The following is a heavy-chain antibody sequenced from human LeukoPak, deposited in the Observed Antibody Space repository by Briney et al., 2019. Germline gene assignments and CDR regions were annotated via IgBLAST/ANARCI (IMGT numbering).Heavy chain of an antibody. CDR1: GFTFSSYD. V-gene: IGHV3-13*01. D-gene: IGHD2-15*01. CDR2: IGTAGDT. CDR3: ARGGCSGGSCYFPDDAFDI. Sequence: GGSLRLSCAASGFTFSSYDMHWVRQATGKGLEWVSAIGTAGDTYYPGSVKGRFTISRENAKNSLYLQMNSLRAEDTAVYYCARGGCSGGSCYFPDDAFDIWGQGTMVTVSS. J-gene: IGHJ3*02.